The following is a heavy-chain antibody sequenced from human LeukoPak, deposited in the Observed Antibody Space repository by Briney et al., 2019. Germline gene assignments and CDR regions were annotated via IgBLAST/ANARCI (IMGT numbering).Heavy chain of an antibody. CDR3: ARDRYCSGGSCTHDAFDI. V-gene: IGHV4-39*07. CDR1: GVRISHTNFY. J-gene: IGHJ3*02. Sequence: SETLSLTCSVSGVRISHTNFYWGWLRQPPGKGLEWIGGIYFSGTAHHSPSLKSRVTISVDTSKNQFSLKLSSVTAADTAVYYCARDRYCSGGSCTHDAFDIWGQGTMVTVSS. CDR2: IYFSGTA. D-gene: IGHD2-15*01.